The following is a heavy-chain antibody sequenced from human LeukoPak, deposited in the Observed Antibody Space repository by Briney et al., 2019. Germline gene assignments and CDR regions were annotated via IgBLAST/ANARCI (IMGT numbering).Heavy chain of an antibody. CDR1: GYTFTSYD. J-gene: IGHJ5*02. CDR3: AREDGQHLVRVGEYNWFNP. Sequence: ASVKVSCKASGYTFTSYDINWVRQATGQGLEWMGWMNPNSGNTGYAQKFQGRVTMTRNTSISTAYMEMSSLRSEDTAVYYCAREDGQHLVRVGEYNWFNPWGQGTLVTVSS. D-gene: IGHD6-13*01. CDR2: MNPNSGNT. V-gene: IGHV1-8*01.